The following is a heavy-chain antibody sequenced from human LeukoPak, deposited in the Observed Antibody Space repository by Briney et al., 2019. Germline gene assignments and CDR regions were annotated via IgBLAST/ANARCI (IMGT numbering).Heavy chain of an antibody. J-gene: IGHJ4*02. V-gene: IGHV4-59*08. Sequence: KPSETLSLTCTVSGGSISSYYWSWIRQPPGKGLEWIGYIYYSGSTNYKPSLKSRVTISVDTSKNQFSLKLSSVTAADTAVYYCARLSTSGSRLDYWGQGTLVTVSS. CDR1: GGSISSYY. CDR2: IYYSGST. D-gene: IGHD1-26*01. CDR3: ARLSTSGSRLDY.